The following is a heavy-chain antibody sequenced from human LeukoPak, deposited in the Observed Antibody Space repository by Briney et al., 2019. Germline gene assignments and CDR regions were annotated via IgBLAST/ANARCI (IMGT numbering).Heavy chain of an antibody. CDR1: GFTFSNYA. D-gene: IGHD1-1*01. J-gene: IGHJ4*02. Sequence: GGSLRLSCAASGFTFSNYAMSWVRQALGKGLECVSVIRGSGSSTYYADSVKGRFTISRDNSKNTLYLQMNSLRVEDTAVYYCASPSGTDHWGQGTLVTVSS. V-gene: IGHV3-23*01. CDR2: IRGSGSST. CDR3: ASPSGTDH.